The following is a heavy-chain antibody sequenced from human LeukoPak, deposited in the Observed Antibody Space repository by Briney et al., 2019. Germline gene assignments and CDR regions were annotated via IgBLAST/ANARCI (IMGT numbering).Heavy chain of an antibody. CDR1: GVSIRSNY. D-gene: IGHD1-14*01. CDR2: IYYTGST. Sequence: PSETLSLTCTVSGVSIRSNYWSWARQPPGKGLEWVGYIYYTGSTKYNPSLKSRVTISVDTSRSQFSLKLSSVTAADTAVYYCARGTYNTSPPDLWGQGTMVTVSS. V-gene: IGHV4-59*01. CDR3: ARGTYNTSPPDL. J-gene: IGHJ3*01.